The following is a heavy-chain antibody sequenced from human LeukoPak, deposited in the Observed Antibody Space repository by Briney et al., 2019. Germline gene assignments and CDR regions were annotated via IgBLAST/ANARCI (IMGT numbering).Heavy chain of an antibody. J-gene: IGHJ3*02. CDR2: INPNSGGT. Sequence: ASVKVSCKASGYTFTGYYMHWVRQAPGQGLEWMGWINPNSGGTNYAQKFQGRVTMTRDTSISTAYMELSRLRSDDTAVYYCARIYYDSSGPYDAFDIWGQGTMVTVSS. D-gene: IGHD3-22*01. V-gene: IGHV1-2*02. CDR3: ARIYYDSSGPYDAFDI. CDR1: GYTFTGYY.